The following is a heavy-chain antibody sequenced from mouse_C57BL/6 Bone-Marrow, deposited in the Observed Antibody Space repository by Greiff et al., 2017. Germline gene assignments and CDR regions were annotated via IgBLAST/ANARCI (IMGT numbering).Heavy chain of an antibody. CDR3: ARNYDLYYAMDY. Sequence: QVQLQQPGAELVKPGASVKLSCKASGYTFTSYWMQWVKQRPGQGLEWIGEIDPSDSYTNYNQKFKGKATLTVDTSSSTAYMQLSSLTSEDSAVYYCARNYDLYYAMDYWGQGTSVTVS. CDR1: GYTFTSYW. J-gene: IGHJ4*01. D-gene: IGHD2-4*01. CDR2: IDPSDSYT. V-gene: IGHV1-50*01.